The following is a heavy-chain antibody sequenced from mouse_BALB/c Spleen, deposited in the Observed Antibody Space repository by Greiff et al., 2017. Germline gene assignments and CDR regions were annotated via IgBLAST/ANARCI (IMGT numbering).Heavy chain of an antibody. D-gene: IGHD2-2*01. V-gene: IGHV1-4*02. CDR1: GYTFTSYT. Sequence: VQLQQSAAELARPGASVKMSCKASGYTFTSYTMHWVNQRPGQGLEWIGYINPSSGYTEYNQKFKDKTTLTADKSSSTAYMQLSSLTSEDSAVYYCARYGYDHFAYWGQGTLVTVSA. J-gene: IGHJ3*01. CDR3: ARYGYDHFAY. CDR2: INPSSGYT.